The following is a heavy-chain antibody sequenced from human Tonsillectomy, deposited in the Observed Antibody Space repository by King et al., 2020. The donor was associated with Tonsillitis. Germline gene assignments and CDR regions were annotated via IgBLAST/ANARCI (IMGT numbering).Heavy chain of an antibody. CDR3: AKDQRQSATTGDYTFDY. V-gene: IGHV3-23*04. D-gene: IGHD4-17*01. CDR1: AFTFSSYA. CDR2: ISGSGGST. Sequence: QLVQSGGGLVQPGGSLRLSCAASAFTFSSYAMSWVRQAPGKGLEWVSGISGSGGSTYYADSVKGRFTISRDNSKNTLFLQMNSLRAEDTAVYYCAKDQRQSATTGDYTFDYCGQGTLVTVSS. J-gene: IGHJ4*02.